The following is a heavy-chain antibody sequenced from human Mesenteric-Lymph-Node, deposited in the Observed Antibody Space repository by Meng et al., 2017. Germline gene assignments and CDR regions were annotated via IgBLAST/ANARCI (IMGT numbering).Heavy chain of an antibody. J-gene: IGHJ3*02. Sequence: EVWLVEAGGGAGQPGGALRLSCAAAGFSFSSYAMTWVRQAPGRGLEWISGIPGRDDYTYYADSVKGRFTVSRDNSKNTLYLQMNSLGAEDTALYYCAISSLGWGGDAFDIWGQGTMVTVSS. CDR3: AISSLGWGGDAFDI. CDR2: IPGRDDYT. CDR1: GFSFSSYA. D-gene: IGHD7-27*01. V-gene: IGHV3-23*04.